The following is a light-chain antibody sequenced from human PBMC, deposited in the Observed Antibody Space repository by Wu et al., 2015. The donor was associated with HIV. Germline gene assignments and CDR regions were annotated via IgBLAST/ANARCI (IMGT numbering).Light chain of an antibody. CDR1: QSVSSY. J-gene: IGKJ5*01. CDR3: QQYDTPPIT. Sequence: EIVLTQSPGTLSLSPGERATLSCRASQSVSSYLAWYQQKPGQAPRLLIYDASNRATGIPARFSGSGSGTDFSLTITRLESEDFAVYYCQQYDTPPITFGQGTRLEIK. V-gene: IGKV3-11*01. CDR2: DAS.